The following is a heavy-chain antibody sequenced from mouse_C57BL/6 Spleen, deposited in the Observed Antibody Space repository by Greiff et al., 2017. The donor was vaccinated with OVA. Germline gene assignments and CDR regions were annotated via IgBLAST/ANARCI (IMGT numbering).Heavy chain of an antibody. D-gene: IGHD1-1*01. CDR2: IHPNSGST. CDR1: GYTFTSYW. V-gene: IGHV1-64*01. Sequence: QVQLQQPGAELVKPGASVKLSCKASGYTFTSYWMHWVKQRPGQGLEWIGMIHPNSGSTNYNEKFKSKATLTVDKSSSTAYMQLSSLTSEDSAVYYCARRDYYGSVCDYWGQGTTLTVSS. CDR3: ARRDYYGSVCDY. J-gene: IGHJ2*01.